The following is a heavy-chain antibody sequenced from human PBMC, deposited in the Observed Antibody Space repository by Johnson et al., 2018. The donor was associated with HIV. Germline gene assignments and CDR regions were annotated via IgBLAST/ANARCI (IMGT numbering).Heavy chain of an antibody. Sequence: VQLVESGGGLVQPGGSLRLSCAVSGFTFSSYAMSWVRQAPGKGLEWVSAISGSGGSTYYADSVKGRFTISRDNSKNTLYLKMNSLRPQDTAVYYCARTRQGAFDIWGQGTMVTVSS. V-gene: IGHV3-23*04. CDR1: GFTFSSYA. D-gene: IGHD1-14*01. CDR2: ISGSGGST. CDR3: ARTRQGAFDI. J-gene: IGHJ3*02.